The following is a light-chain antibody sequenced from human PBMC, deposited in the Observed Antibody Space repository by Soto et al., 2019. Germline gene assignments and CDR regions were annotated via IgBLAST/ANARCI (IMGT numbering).Light chain of an antibody. CDR2: GAS. CDR3: QPYNNWPLT. Sequence: EIVMTQSPATLSVSPGDRVTLSCRASQSVRSNSAWYQQKPGQTPRLLIYGASTRATGVPTRFSGSRSGAEFTLTINSLQSEDFAVYYCQPYNNWPLTFGGGTKVDI. J-gene: IGKJ4*01. V-gene: IGKV3-15*01. CDR1: QSVRSN.